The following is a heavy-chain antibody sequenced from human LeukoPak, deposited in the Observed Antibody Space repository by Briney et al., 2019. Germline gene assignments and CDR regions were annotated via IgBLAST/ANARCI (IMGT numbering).Heavy chain of an antibody. CDR2: MNPNSGNT. Sequence: GASVKVSCKASGHTFTSYDINWVRQATGQGLEWMGWMNPNSGNTGYAQRFQGRVTMTRNTSISTAYMELSSLRSEDTAVYYCARAGRDGKKDAFDIWGQGTIVSASS. V-gene: IGHV1-8*01. D-gene: IGHD5-24*01. J-gene: IGHJ3*02. CDR3: ARAGRDGKKDAFDI. CDR1: GHTFTSYD.